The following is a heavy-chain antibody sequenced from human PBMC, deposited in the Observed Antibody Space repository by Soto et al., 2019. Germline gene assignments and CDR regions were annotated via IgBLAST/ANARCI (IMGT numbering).Heavy chain of an antibody. CDR1: GGSFSSCNW. J-gene: IGHJ6*02. V-gene: IGHV4-4*02. CDR3: AILVVYGGLYYYGMDV. CDR2: SYHSGST. Sequence: PWETLSLTCAVSGGSFSSCNWWRWVRQPPGKGLEWIGESYHSGSTNYNQSLKSRVTISVDKSKNQFSLKLSSVTAADTAVYYCAILVVYGGLYYYGMDVWGQGTTVTVSS. D-gene: IGHD2-8*01.